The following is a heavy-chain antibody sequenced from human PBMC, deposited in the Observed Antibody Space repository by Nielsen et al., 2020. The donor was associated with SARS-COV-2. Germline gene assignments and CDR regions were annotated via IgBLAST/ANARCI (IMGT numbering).Heavy chain of an antibody. CDR1: GYTFTSYA. D-gene: IGHD2-2*01. J-gene: IGHJ3*02. Sequence: ASVKVSCKASGYTFTSYAMNWVRQAPGQGLEWMGWINTNTGNPTYAQGFTGRFVFSLGTSVSTAYLQISSLKAEDTAVYYCARGWIVVVPAASARGDAFDIWGQGTMVTVSS. CDR2: INTNTGNP. V-gene: IGHV7-4-1*02. CDR3: ARGWIVVVPAASARGDAFDI.